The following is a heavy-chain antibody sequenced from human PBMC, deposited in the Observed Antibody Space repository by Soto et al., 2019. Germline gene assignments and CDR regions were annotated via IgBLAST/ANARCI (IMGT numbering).Heavy chain of an antibody. J-gene: IGHJ4*02. D-gene: IGHD6-13*01. V-gene: IGHV4-59*01. CDR3: ARYRREAVAGYTLDN. CDR2: VYNSGST. CDR1: GGSISSNY. Sequence: SETLSLTCAVSGGSISSNYWTWIRQPPGKGLEWIGYVYNSGSTNYNPSLKSRVTISEDTSKSQFSPKVNSMTAADTAVYYCARYRREAVAGYTLDNWGQGILVTVSS.